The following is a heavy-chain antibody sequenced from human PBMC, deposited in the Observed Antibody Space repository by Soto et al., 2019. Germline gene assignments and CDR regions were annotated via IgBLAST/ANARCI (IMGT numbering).Heavy chain of an antibody. CDR3: ARRRFGELSDFDY. V-gene: IGHV4-59*08. J-gene: IGHJ4*02. CDR1: GGSISSYY. D-gene: IGHD3-10*01. Sequence: SETLSLTCTVSGGSISSYYWSWIRQSPGKGLEWIGYISYSGSTEYNPSLKSRVTISVDTSKNQFSLKLSSVTAADTAVYYCARRRFGELSDFDYWGQGTLVTVSS. CDR2: ISYSGST.